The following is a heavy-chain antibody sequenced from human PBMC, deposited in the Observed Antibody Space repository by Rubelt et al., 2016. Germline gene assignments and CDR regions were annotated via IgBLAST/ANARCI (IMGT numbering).Heavy chain of an antibody. J-gene: IGHJ4*02. D-gene: IGHD2-15*01. CDR2: ITAGNGNT. CDR3: ARGYCSGGSCYYFDY. Sequence: QVQLVQSGAEVKKPGASVKVSCKASGYTFTSYAMHWVRQAPGQRLEWMGWITAGNGNTKYSQQFQGRGTITRDTSASTAYMELSILRSEDTAVYYCARGYCSGGSCYYFDYWGQGTLVTVSS. V-gene: IGHV1-3*01. CDR1: GYTFTSYA.